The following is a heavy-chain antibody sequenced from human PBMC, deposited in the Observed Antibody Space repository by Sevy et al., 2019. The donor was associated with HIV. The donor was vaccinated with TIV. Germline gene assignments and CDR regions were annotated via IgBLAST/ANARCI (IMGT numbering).Heavy chain of an antibody. V-gene: IGHV3-48*02. CDR3: ASGIGSADAFDI. Sequence: GGSLRLSCATSGFTFSSYSMNWVRQAPGKGLEWISYISTSSTVYYADSAKGRFTISRDNAKNSLYLQMNSLRDEDTAVYYCASGIGSADAFDIWGQGTMVTVSS. CDR2: ISTSSTV. J-gene: IGHJ3*02. D-gene: IGHD2-21*01. CDR1: GFTFSSYS.